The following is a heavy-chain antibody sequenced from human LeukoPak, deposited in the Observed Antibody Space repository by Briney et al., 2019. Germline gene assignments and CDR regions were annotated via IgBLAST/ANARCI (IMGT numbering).Heavy chain of an antibody. Sequence: GGSLRLSCAASGFSFSSYGMSWVRQAPGKGLEWVSSISGHGGVTYYADSVKGRFTISRDNSKNTLYLQMNSLRAEDTAVYFCAREGYTNGWYRNWGQGTLVTVSS. CDR1: GFSFSSYG. V-gene: IGHV3-23*01. D-gene: IGHD6-19*01. J-gene: IGHJ4*02. CDR2: ISGHGGVT. CDR3: AREGYTNGWYRN.